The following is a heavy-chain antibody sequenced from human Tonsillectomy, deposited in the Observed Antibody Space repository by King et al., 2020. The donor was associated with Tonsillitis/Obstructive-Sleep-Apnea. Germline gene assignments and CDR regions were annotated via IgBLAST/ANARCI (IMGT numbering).Heavy chain of an antibody. D-gene: IGHD5-12*01. CDR1: GGSISSYY. V-gene: IGHV4-59*01. J-gene: IGHJ3*02. CDR3: AREGLRDAFDI. Sequence: VQLQESGPGLVKPSETLSLTCTVSGGSISSYYWNWIRQPPGKGLESLGYIHYSGSTNYNPSLKSRVTISVGTSKNQFSLKLSSVTAADTAMYYCAREGLRDAFDIWGQGTMVTVSS. CDR2: IHYSGST.